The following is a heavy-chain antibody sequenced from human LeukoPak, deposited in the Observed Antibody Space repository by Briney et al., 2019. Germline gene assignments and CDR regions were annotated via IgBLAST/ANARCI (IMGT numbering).Heavy chain of an antibody. CDR2: VSDSGSST. V-gene: IGHV3-23*01. Sequence: PGESLRLSCAASGFTFNNYAMSWVRQAPGKGLEWVSAVSDSGSSTYYADSVKGRFTISRDNSKNTLYLQVNSLRAEDTAVYYCAKGDFGWLLSSLDYWGQGTLVTVSS. CDR3: AKGDFGWLLSSLDY. D-gene: IGHD3-9*01. CDR1: GFTFNNYA. J-gene: IGHJ4*02.